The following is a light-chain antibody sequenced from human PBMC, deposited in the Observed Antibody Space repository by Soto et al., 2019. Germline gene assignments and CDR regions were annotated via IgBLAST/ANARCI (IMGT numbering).Light chain of an antibody. CDR1: QFVSSR. J-gene: IGKJ1*01. Sequence: TQSPNTLSASPWQRFTPSVSSSQFVSSRLAWYQQRPGQVPRLLIYDTSTRAPGISARFSGSGSGTEFTLTISSLQSEDFAVYYCQEYIQWPPGTFGPGTKVDIK. CDR3: QEYIQWPPGT. V-gene: IGKV3-15*01. CDR2: DTS.